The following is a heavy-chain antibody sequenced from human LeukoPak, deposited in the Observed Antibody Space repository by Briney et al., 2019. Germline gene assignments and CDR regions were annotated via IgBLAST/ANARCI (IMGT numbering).Heavy chain of an antibody. CDR2: INPNSGNT. J-gene: IGHJ5*02. V-gene: IGHV1-18*01. D-gene: IGHD6-13*01. CDR3: ARLEAYSSSWYWFDP. CDR1: GYTFTSYA. Sequence: ASVKVSCKASGYTFTSYAMHWVRQAPGQGLEWMGWINPNSGNTNYAQKLQGRVTMTTDTSTSTAYMELRSLRSDDTAVYYCARLEAYSSSWYWFDPWGQGTLVTVSS.